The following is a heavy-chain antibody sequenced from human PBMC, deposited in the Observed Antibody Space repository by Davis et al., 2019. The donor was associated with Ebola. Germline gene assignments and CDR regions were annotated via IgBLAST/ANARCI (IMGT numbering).Heavy chain of an antibody. CDR3: AKERSVSGYYPIDY. J-gene: IGHJ4*02. CDR2: ISWNSGSI. D-gene: IGHD3-22*01. V-gene: IGHV3-9*01. CDR1: GFTFDDYA. Sequence: SLQISCAASGFTFDDYAMHWVRQAPGKGLEWVSGISWNSGSIGYADSVKGRFTISRDNAKNSLYLQMNSLRAEDTALYYCAKERSVSGYYPIDYWGQGTLVTVSS.